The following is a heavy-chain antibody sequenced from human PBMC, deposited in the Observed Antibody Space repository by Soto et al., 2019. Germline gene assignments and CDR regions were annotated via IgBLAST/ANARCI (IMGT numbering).Heavy chain of an antibody. Sequence: SETLSLTCTVSGASISSSSYYWGWIRQPPGKGLAWIGNIYYSGSTYYNPSLKSRATLSVDTSKNQFSLSLSSVTAADTAVYYCAKDTHDSTGYHSDYWGQGTLVTVSS. J-gene: IGHJ4*02. D-gene: IGHD3-22*01. V-gene: IGHV4-39*07. CDR3: AKDTHDSTGYHSDY. CDR1: GASISSSSYY. CDR2: IYYSGST.